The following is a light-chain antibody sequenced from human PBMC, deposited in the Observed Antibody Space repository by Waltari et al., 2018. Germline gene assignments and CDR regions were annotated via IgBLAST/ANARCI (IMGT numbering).Light chain of an antibody. CDR1: SSDIGRYYY. CDR3: SSYTTTSTYV. V-gene: IGLV2-14*03. CDR2: DVN. Sequence: QSALTQPAPVSGSPGQSITISCTGTSSDIGRYYYVSWYQHHPGKAPKLMIFDVNERPSGVSNRFSGSKSGNAASLTISGLQAEDEAHYYCSSYTTTSTYVFGTGTKVTVL. J-gene: IGLJ1*01.